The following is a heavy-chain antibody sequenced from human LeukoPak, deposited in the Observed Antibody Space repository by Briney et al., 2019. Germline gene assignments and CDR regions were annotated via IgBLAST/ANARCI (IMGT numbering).Heavy chain of an antibody. J-gene: IGHJ4*02. V-gene: IGHV4-59*01. CDR1: GGSISSYY. D-gene: IGHD3-9*01. Sequence: KPSETLSLTCTVSGGSISSYYWSWIRQPPWKGLEWIGYIYYSGSTNYNPSLKSRVTISVDTSKNQFSLKLSSVTAADTAVYYCARVRRDILTGLSVYYFDYWGQGTLVTVSS. CDR3: ARVRRDILTGLSVYYFDY. CDR2: IYYSGST.